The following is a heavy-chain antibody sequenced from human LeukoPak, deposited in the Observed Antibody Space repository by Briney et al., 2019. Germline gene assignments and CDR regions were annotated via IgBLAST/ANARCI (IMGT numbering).Heavy chain of an antibody. CDR1: GGSISSGDYY. J-gene: IGHJ4*02. D-gene: IGHD3-9*01. CDR3: ARGVEFDILTGYDPYFDY. V-gene: IGHV4-30-4*01. Sequence: SETLSLTCTVSGGSISSGDYYWSWIRQPPGKGLEWIGYIYYSGSTYYNPSLKSRVTISVDTSKNQFSLKLSSVTAADTAVYYCARGVEFDILTGYDPYFDYWGQGALVTVSS. CDR2: IYYSGST.